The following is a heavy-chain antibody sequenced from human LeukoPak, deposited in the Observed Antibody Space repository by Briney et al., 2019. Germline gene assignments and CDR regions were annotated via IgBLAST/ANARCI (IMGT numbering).Heavy chain of an antibody. J-gene: IGHJ4*02. V-gene: IGHV4-59*12. CDR1: GGSISSYY. CDR2: IYYSGST. D-gene: IGHD6-13*01. CDR3: ARVQYSSSWYYDY. Sequence: SETLSLTCTVSGGSISSYYWSWIRQPPGKGLEWIGYIYYSGSTNYNPSLKSRVTISVDTSKNQFSLNLSSVTAADTAVYYCARVQYSSSWYYDYWGQGTLVTVSS.